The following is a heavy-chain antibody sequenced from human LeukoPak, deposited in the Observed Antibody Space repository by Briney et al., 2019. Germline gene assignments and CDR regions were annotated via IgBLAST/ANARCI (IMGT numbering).Heavy chain of an antibody. CDR1: GFTFSSYG. D-gene: IGHD6-13*01. Sequence: PGGSLRLSCAASGFTFSSYGMHWVRQTPGKGLEWVAFIRYDGSKKYYADSVKGRFTISRDNSKNTLYLQMNSLRAEDTAVYYCARGSWPQGDYWGQGTLVTVSS. CDR3: ARGSWPQGDY. J-gene: IGHJ4*02. V-gene: IGHV3-30*02. CDR2: IRYDGSKK.